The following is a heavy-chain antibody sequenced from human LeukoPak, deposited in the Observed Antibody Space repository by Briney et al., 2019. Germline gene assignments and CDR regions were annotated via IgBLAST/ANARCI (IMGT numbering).Heavy chain of an antibody. V-gene: IGHV3-7*01. CDR2: IKQDGSEK. CDR3: ARDRGRIRWLQDDAFDI. D-gene: IGHD5-18*01. Sequence: GGSLRLSCAASGFTFSSYWMSWVRQAPGKGLEWVANIKQDGSEKYYVDSVKGRFTISRDNAKNSLYLQMNSLRAEDTAVYYCARDRGRIRWLQDDAFDIWGQGTMVTVSS. J-gene: IGHJ3*02. CDR1: GFTFSSYW.